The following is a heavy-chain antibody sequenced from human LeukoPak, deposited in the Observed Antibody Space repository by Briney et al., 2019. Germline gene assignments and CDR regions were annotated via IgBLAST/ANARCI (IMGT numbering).Heavy chain of an antibody. Sequence: SETLSLTCAVYGGFFSGYHWSWIRQPPGKGLEWIGEINHSGSTYYNPSLKSRVTISVDSSKNQFSLKLTSVTAADTAMYYCATLGEYYDSSGYYYNWGQGTLVTVSS. D-gene: IGHD3-22*01. CDR3: ATLGEYYDSSGYYYN. J-gene: IGHJ4*02. V-gene: IGHV4-34*01. CDR2: INHSGST. CDR1: GGFFSGYH.